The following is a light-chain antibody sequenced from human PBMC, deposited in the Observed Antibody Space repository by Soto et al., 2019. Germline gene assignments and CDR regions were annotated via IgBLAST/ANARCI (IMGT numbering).Light chain of an antibody. Sequence: QSVLTQPRSVSGSPGQSVTISCTGTSSDVGGYNYVSWYQQHPGKAPKLMIYDVSKRPSGVPDRFSGSKSGNTASLTISGLQAEDEADYYCCSYAGSPTVVFGGGTKLTVL. J-gene: IGLJ2*01. CDR1: SSDVGGYNY. CDR3: CSYAGSPTVV. V-gene: IGLV2-11*01. CDR2: DVS.